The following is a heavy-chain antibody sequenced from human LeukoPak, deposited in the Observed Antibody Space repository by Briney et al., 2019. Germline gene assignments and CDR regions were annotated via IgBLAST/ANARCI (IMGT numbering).Heavy chain of an antibody. CDR3: ARGVASPDY. J-gene: IGHJ4*02. CDR2: INWNGGST. V-gene: IGHV3-20*04. Sequence: RAGGSLRLSCAASGFTFDDYGMSWVRQAPGKGLEWVSGINWNGGSTGYADSLKGRFTISRDNAKNALYLQMSSLRGEDTAFYYCARGVASPDYWGQGTLVTVSS. CDR1: GFTFDDYG. D-gene: IGHD3-3*02.